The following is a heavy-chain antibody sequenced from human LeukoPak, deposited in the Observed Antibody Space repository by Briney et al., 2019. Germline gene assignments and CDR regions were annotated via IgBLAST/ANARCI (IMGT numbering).Heavy chain of an antibody. V-gene: IGHV3-23*01. CDR1: GFTFSSYA. CDR3: AKLLRAGRILTISLES. D-gene: IGHD2/OR15-2a*01. Sequence: GGSLRLSCAASGFTFSSYAMTWVRQAPGQGLEWVSVIGGDGGGIHYADSVKGRFTISRDNSKNTLYLQMNSLRAEDTALYYCAKLLRAGRILTISLESWGQGTLVTVSS. CDR2: IGGDGGGI. J-gene: IGHJ4*02.